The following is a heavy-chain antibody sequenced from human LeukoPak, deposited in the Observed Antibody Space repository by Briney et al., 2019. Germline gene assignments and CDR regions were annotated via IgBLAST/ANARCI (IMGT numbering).Heavy chain of an antibody. CDR2: TSYDGSNK. J-gene: IGHJ4*02. D-gene: IGHD1-26*01. V-gene: IGHV3-30-3*01. CDR3: ATGMYSGSYFGLLHY. Sequence: GGSLTLSCAASGFTFSSYAMHWVRQAPGKGLEWVAVTSYDGSNKQYADSVKGRFTISRDNSKNTLYLQMNSLRGEDTAVYYCATGMYSGSYFGLLHYWGQGTLVTVSS. CDR1: GFTFSSYA.